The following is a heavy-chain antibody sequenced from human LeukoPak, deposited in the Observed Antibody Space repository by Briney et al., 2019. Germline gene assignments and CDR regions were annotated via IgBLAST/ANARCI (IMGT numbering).Heavy chain of an antibody. J-gene: IGHJ4*02. D-gene: IGHD5-12*01. Sequence: GGSLRLSCAASGFAFSRYAMNWVPQAPGKGLEWVSGISGSAGSTYYADSVKGRFSISRDNSKNTLYLQMNSLRVEDTAVYYCAKSRGYSAYDFPDYWGQGTLVTVSS. CDR3: AKSRGYSAYDFPDY. CDR2: ISGSAGST. V-gene: IGHV3-23*01. CDR1: GFAFSRYA.